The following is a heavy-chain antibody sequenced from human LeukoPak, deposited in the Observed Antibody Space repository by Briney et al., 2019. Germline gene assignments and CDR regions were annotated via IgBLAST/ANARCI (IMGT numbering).Heavy chain of an antibody. CDR3: ARTEYDYNNYAYYYGMDV. CDR1: GGSISSSSYY. CDR2: INHSGST. V-gene: IGHV4-39*07. Sequence: PSETLSLTCTVSGGSISSSSYYWGWIRQPPGKGLEWIGEINHSGSTNYNPSLKSRVTISVDTSKNQFSLKLNSVTDTDTAMYYCARTEYDYNNYAYYYGMDVWGQGTTVTVSS. J-gene: IGHJ6*02. D-gene: IGHD4-11*01.